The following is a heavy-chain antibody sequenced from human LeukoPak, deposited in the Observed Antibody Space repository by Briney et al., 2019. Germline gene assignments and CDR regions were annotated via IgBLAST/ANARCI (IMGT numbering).Heavy chain of an antibody. CDR1: GFAFSSYS. CDR3: VRAGSSTVTTFN. D-gene: IGHD4-17*01. CDR2: ISSSSSYI. J-gene: IGHJ4*02. Sequence: PGGSLRLSCAASGFAFSSYSMNWVRQAPGKGLEWVSSISSSSSYIYYADSVKGRFTISRDNAKNSLYLQMNSLRAEDTAVYYCVRAGSSTVTTFNWGQGTLVTVSS. V-gene: IGHV3-21*01.